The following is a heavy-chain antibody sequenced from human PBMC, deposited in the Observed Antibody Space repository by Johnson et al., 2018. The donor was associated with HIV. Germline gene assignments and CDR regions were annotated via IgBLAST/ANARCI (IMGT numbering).Heavy chain of an antibody. J-gene: IGHJ3*01. CDR1: GFTFSSYA. V-gene: IGHV3-30-3*01. D-gene: IGHD1-26*01. CDR3: ARRGVGATTDAFEH. Sequence: QVQLVESGGGVVQPGRSLRLSCAASGFTFSSYAMHWVRQAPGKGLEWVAVISYDGSNKYYADSVKGRFTISRDNSKNTLHLQMNSLSAEDTAVYYCARRGVGATTDAFEHWGQGTMVDVSS. CDR2: ISYDGSNK.